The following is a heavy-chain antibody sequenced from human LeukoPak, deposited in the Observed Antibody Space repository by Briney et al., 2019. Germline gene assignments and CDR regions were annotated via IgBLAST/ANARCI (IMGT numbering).Heavy chain of an antibody. J-gene: IGHJ4*02. D-gene: IGHD1-26*01. V-gene: IGHV4-59*01. Sequence: SETLSLTCTVSGGSMSSYSWSWIRQPPGKGLEWIAYIYDRGSTNYNPALKSRVSISIDTSKNHFSLELSSVTAADTAVYYCARAPTVGASIDYWGQGTLVTVSS. CDR3: ARAPTVGASIDY. CDR2: IYDRGST. CDR1: GGSMSSYS.